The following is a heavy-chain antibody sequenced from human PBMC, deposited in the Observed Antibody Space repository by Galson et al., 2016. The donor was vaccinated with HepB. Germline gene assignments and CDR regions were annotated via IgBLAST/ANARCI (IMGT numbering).Heavy chain of an antibody. CDR2: IHYSGST. CDR3: ARFWNGNYFDY. J-gene: IGHJ4*02. Sequence: ETLSLTCSVSGGSINNYYWNWIRQPPGKGLEWIGYIHYSGSTNYNPSLKSRVTLSTDLSKNQFSLRLSSVTAADTAVYYCARFWNGNYFDYWGQGTLVTVSS. D-gene: IGHD3-3*01. V-gene: IGHV4-59*12. CDR1: GGSINNYY.